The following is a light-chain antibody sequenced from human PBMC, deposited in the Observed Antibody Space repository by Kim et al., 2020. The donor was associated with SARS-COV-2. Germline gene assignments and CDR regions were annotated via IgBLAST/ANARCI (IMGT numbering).Light chain of an antibody. J-gene: IGLJ1*01. CDR2: GDN. V-gene: IGLV1-40*01. CDR1: KSNVGAGSD. Sequence: QPVLTQPPSVSGAPGQRVTIPCTGSKSNVGAGSDVHWYQQFPGTAPKLLIFGDNNRPSGVPGRFSASKSGTSASLAVTGLQAEDEADYYCQSYDKNLSAYVFGTGTKVTVL. CDR3: QSYDKNLSAYV.